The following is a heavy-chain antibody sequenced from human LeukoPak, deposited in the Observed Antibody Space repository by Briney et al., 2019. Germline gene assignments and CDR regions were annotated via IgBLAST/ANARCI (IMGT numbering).Heavy chain of an antibody. CDR2: INHSGST. V-gene: IGHV4-34*01. CDR3: ARAPWYCSGGSCSWGAFDI. Sequence: SETLSLTCAVYGGSFSGYYWSWTRQPPGKGLGWIGEINHSGSTKYNPSLKSRVTISVDTSKIQFSLKLSSVTAADTAVYYCARAPWYCSGGSCSWGAFDIWGQGTMVTVSS. J-gene: IGHJ3*02. CDR1: GGSFSGYY. D-gene: IGHD2-15*01.